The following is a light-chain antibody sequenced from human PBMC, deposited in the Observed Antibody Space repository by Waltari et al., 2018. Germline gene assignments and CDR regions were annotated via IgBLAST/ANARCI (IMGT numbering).Light chain of an antibody. V-gene: IGLV2-14*01. CDR1: SSDVGFYNY. Sequence: QSALTQPASVSGSPGQSITISCTGTSSDVGFYNYVSWYQQHPGKAPKLMIYDVSERPGGFSSRFSGSKSGNTASRTISGLQADDEAVYYFNSYTGRSTWVFGGGTKLTVL. J-gene: IGLJ3*02. CDR3: NSYTGRSTWV. CDR2: DVS.